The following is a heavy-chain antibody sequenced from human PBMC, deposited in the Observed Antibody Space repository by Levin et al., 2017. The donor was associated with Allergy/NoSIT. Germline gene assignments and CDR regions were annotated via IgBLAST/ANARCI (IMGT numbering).Heavy chain of an antibody. J-gene: IGHJ5*02. D-gene: IGHD1-20*01. CDR2: LSSLFLP. CDR1: GGFISSYY. V-gene: IGHV4-59*01. CDR3: ARGRITGIRFTFDP. Sequence: PFLPFPVSGGFISSYYWSWIRQPPGPSLSFLFSLSSLFLPSSPPSLKSRVTISLDTSKNQFSLKLSSVTAADTAVDYCARGRITGIRFTFDPWGQGTLVTVSS.